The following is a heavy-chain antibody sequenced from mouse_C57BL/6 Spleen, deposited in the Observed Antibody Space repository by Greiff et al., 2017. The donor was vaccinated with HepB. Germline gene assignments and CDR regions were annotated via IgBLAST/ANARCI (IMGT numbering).Heavy chain of an antibody. V-gene: IGHV14-4*01. CDR3: TITPRLTHSSYYYAMDY. Sequence: EVKLQESGAELVRPGASVKLSCTASGFNIKDDYMHWVKQRPEQGLEWIGWIDPENGDTEYASKFQGKATITADTSSNTAYLQLSSLTSEDTAVYYCTITPRLTHSSYYYAMDYWGQGTSVTVSS. J-gene: IGHJ4*01. D-gene: IGHD1-2*01. CDR1: GFNIKDDY. CDR2: IDPENGDT.